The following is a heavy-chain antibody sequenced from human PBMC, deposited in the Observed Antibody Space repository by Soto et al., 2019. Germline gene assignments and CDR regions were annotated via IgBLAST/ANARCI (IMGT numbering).Heavy chain of an antibody. CDR3: AIRGVMATIHY. CDR2: ISSSISTI. D-gene: IGHD5-12*01. J-gene: IGHJ4*02. V-gene: IGHV3-48*02. CDR1: GFTFSSYS. Sequence: PGWSLRLSCSASGFTFSSYSMNWVLHSPVKLLGCFSYISSSISTIYYAESVKGRFTISRDNAKNSLYLQMNSLRDEDTAVYYCAIRGVMATIHYWGQGTLVTVSS.